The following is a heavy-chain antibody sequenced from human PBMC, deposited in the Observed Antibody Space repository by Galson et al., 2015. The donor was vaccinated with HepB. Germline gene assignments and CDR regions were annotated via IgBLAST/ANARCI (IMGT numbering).Heavy chain of an antibody. CDR1: GFTFSSYE. J-gene: IGHJ4*02. Sequence: SLRLSCAASGFTFSSYEMNWVRQAPGKGLEWVSYISSSGSTIYYADSVKGRFTISRDNAKNSLYLQMNSLRAEDTAVYYCARDNSYGHGGFDYWGQGTLVTVSS. V-gene: IGHV3-48*03. CDR3: ARDNSYGHGGFDY. D-gene: IGHD5-18*01. CDR2: ISSSGSTI.